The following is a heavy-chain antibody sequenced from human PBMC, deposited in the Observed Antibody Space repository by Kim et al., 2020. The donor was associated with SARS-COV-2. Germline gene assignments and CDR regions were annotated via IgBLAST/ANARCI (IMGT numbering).Heavy chain of an antibody. J-gene: IGHJ2*01. D-gene: IGHD6-13*01. Sequence: GGSLRLSCAASGFTFGDYAMHWVRQAPGKGLEWVSGISWNSGSIGYADSVKGRFTISRDNAKNSLYLQMNSLRAEDTALYYCAKDPSSSWYRWYFDLWGRGTLLTVSS. CDR2: ISWNSGSI. CDR1: GFTFGDYA. CDR3: AKDPSSSWYRWYFDL. V-gene: IGHV3-9*01.